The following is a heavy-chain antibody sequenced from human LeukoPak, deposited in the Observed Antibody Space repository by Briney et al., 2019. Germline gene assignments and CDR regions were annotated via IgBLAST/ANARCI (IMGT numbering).Heavy chain of an antibody. V-gene: IGHV4-59*01. CDR2: IYYSGST. D-gene: IGHD7-27*01. CDR1: GGSISSYY. CDR3: ARYNWGSNFDY. Sequence: SETLSLTCTVSGGSISSYYWSWIRQPPGKGLEWIGYIYYSGSTNYNPSLESRVTISVDTSKNQFSLKLSSVTAADTAVYYCARYNWGSNFDYWGQGTLVTVSS. J-gene: IGHJ4*02.